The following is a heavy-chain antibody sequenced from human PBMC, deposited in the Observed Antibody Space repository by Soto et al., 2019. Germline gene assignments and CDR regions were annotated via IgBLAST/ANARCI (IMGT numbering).Heavy chain of an antibody. CDR3: ARGVSIYNYFDY. Sequence: GGSLRLSCAASGFTVSNTYMSWVRQVPGKGLEWVSVIYSGGSTFYADSVKDRVTISRDNSKNTLYLQMSSLRAEDTAVYYCARGVSIYNYFDYWGQGALVTVSS. V-gene: IGHV3-66*01. J-gene: IGHJ4*02. D-gene: IGHD4-4*01. CDR2: IYSGGST. CDR1: GFTVSNTY.